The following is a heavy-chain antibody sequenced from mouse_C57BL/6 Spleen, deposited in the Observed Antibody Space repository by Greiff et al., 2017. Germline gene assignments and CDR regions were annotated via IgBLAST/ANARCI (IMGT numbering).Heavy chain of an antibody. J-gene: IGHJ4*01. CDR2: IDPSDSYT. CDR3: ARFTTVVANAMDY. D-gene: IGHD1-1*01. Sequence: QVQLQQPGAELVKPGASVKLSCKASGYTFTSYWMQWVKQRPGQGLEWIGEIDPSDSYTNYNQKFKGKATLTVDTSSSTAYMQLSSLTSEDSAVYYCARFTTVVANAMDYWGQGTSVTVSS. V-gene: IGHV1-50*01. CDR1: GYTFTSYW.